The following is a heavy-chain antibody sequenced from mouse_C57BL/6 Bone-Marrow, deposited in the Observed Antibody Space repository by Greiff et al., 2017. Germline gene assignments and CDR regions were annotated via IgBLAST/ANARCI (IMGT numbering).Heavy chain of an antibody. CDR1: GYTFTSYW. CDR2: IDPSDSYT. Sequence: QVQLKQPGAELVRPGTSVKLSCKASGYTFTSYWMHWVKQRPGQGLEWIGLIDPSDSYTNYNQKFKGKATLTVDTSSSTAYMQLSSLTSEDSAVYYCARRAITTVVATDFDYWGQGTTLTVSS. D-gene: IGHD1-1*01. J-gene: IGHJ2*01. V-gene: IGHV1-59*01. CDR3: ARRAITTVVATDFDY.